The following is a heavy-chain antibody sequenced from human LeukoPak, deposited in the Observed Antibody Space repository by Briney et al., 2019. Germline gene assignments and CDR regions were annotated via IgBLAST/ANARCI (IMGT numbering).Heavy chain of an antibody. CDR2: ISSSSSYI. Sequence: GGSLRLSCAASGFTFSIYSMNWVRQAPGKGLEWVSSISSSSSYIYYADSVKGRFTISRDNAKNSLYLQMNSLRAEDTAVYYCARGSSGWYSTVWGQGTLVTVSS. CDR3: ARGSSGWYSTV. CDR1: GFTFSIYS. J-gene: IGHJ4*02. D-gene: IGHD6-19*01. V-gene: IGHV3-21*01.